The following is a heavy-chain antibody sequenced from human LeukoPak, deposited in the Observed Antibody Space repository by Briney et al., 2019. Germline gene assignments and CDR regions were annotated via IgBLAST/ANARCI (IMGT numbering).Heavy chain of an antibody. Sequence: PGGSLRLSCAASGFTFSSYAMSWVRQAPGKGLEWASAISGSGGSTYYADSVKGRSTISRDNSKNTLYLQMNSLRAEDTAVYYCAKEEPALRSGYYYDSSGYRSDYWGQGTLVTVSS. D-gene: IGHD3-22*01. CDR2: ISGSGGST. CDR3: AKEEPALRSGYYYDSSGYRSDY. J-gene: IGHJ4*02. CDR1: GFTFSSYA. V-gene: IGHV3-23*01.